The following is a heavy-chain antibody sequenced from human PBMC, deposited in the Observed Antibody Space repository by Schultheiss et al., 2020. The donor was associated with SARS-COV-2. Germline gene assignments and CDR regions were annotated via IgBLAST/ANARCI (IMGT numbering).Heavy chain of an antibody. D-gene: IGHD2-15*01. J-gene: IGHJ4*02. Sequence: GGSLRLSCAASGFTFSNAWMNWVRQAPGKGLEWVSYISSSSSTIYYADSVKGRFTISRDNAKNTLYLQMNSLRAEDTAVYYCAGLDIVVVVAATPLDYWGQGTLVTVSS. CDR2: ISSSSSTI. CDR1: GFTFSNAW. V-gene: IGHV3-48*01. CDR3: AGLDIVVVVAATPLDY.